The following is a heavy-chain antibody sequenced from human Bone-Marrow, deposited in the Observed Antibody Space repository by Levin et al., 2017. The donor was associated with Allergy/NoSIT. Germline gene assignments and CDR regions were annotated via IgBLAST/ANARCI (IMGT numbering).Heavy chain of an antibody. CDR3: ARVQPIRDYFDY. V-gene: IGHV3-21*01. Sequence: PGGSLRLSCAASGFTFSSYSMNWVRQAPGKGLEWVSSISSSSSYIYYADSVKGRFTISRDNAKNSLYLQMNSLRAEDTAVYYCARVQPIRDYFDYWGQGTLVTVSS. CDR2: ISSSSSYI. CDR1: GFTFSSYS. J-gene: IGHJ4*02.